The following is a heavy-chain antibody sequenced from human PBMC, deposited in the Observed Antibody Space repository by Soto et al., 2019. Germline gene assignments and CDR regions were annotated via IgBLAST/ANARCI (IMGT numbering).Heavy chain of an antibody. CDR2: IIPIFGTA. D-gene: IGHD2-8*01. J-gene: IGHJ6*02. V-gene: IGHV1-69*12. CDR3: SRNPGCRGYYYGMDV. Sequence: QVQLVQSGAEVKKPGSSVKVSCKASGGTFSSYAISWVRQAPGQGLEWMGGIIPIFGTANYAQKFQGRVTITADESTRTAYMGLSRLRSEDTAVYFWSRNPGCRGYYYGMDVWGQGTTVTVSS. CDR1: GGTFSSYA.